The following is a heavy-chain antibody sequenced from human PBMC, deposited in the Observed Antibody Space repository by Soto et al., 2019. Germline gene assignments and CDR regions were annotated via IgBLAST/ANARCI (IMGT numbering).Heavy chain of an antibody. CDR1: GFTFSNAW. D-gene: IGHD2-2*01. Sequence: EVQLVESGGGLVKPGGSLRLSCAASGFTFSNAWMNWVRQAPGKVLEWVGRIKSKTDGGTTDYAAPVKGRFTISRDNSKYTWYLQMNSLKTEDAAVYYCTTDGPRYIVVVPAANPPDYWGEGTLVTVSS. CDR2: IKSKTDGGTT. CDR3: TTDGPRYIVVVPAANPPDY. V-gene: IGHV3-15*07. J-gene: IGHJ4*02.